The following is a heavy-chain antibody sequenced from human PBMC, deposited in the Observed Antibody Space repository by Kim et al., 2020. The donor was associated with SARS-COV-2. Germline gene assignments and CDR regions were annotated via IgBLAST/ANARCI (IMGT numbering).Heavy chain of an antibody. CDR1: GGSISSSSYY. V-gene: IGHV4-39*01. CDR3: ATLSSGSYYV. Sequence: SETLSLTCTVSGGSISSSSYYWGWIRQPPGKGLEWIGSIYYSGSTYYNPSLKSRVTISVDTSKNQFSLKLSSVTAADTAVYYCATLSSGSYYVWGQGTLVTVSS. CDR2: IYYSGST. D-gene: IGHD1-26*01. J-gene: IGHJ4*02.